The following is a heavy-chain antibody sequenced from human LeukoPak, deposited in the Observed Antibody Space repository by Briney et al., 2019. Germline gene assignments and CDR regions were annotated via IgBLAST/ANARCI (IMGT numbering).Heavy chain of an antibody. J-gene: IGHJ4*02. CDR2: IYYSGST. CDR3: ARISSGWYYFGY. V-gene: IGHV4-59*01. CDR1: GGSISSYY. D-gene: IGHD6-19*01. Sequence: MASETLSLTCTVSGGSISSYYWSWIRQPPGKGLEWIGYIYYSGSTNYNPSLKSRVTISVDTSKNQFSLKLSSVTAADTAVYYCARISSGWYYFGYWGQGTLVTVSS.